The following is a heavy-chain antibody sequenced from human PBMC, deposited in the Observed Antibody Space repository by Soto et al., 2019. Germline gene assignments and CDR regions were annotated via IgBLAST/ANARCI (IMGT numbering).Heavy chain of an antibody. Sequence: GGSLRLSCAASGFDFSSYWMTWVRQAPGKGLQWVAIIRQDGSEEKYVDSARGRFTISRDNAKNLVYLQMNSLRAEDTAVYYCQTTTRGGPFDYWGRGTLVTVSS. V-gene: IGHV3-7*03. D-gene: IGHD1-1*01. CDR2: IRQDGSEE. CDR3: QTTTRGGPFDY. CDR1: GFDFSSYW. J-gene: IGHJ4*02.